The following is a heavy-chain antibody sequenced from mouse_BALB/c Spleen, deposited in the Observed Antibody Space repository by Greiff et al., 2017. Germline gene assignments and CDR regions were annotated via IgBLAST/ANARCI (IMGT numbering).Heavy chain of an antibody. Sequence: EVQVVESGGGLVKPGGSLKLSCAASGFTFSSYAMSWVRQSPEKRLEWVAEISSGGSYTYYPDTVTGRFTISRDNAKNTLYLEMSSLRSEDTAMYYCARDYSYAMDYWGQGTSVTVSS. J-gene: IGHJ4*01. CDR1: GFTFSSYA. V-gene: IGHV5-9-4*01. CDR2: ISSGGSYT. D-gene: IGHD1-1*01. CDR3: ARDYSYAMDY.